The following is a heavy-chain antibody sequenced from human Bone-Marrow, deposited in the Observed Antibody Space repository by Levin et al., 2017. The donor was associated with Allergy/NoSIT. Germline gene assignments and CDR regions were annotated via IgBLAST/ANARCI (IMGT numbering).Heavy chain of an antibody. CDR3: ARIWFGELYGLDI. V-gene: IGHV4-59*12. CDR1: RGSISSYY. Sequence: SQTLSLTCTLSRGSISSYYLSWIRQPPGKGLEWIGYLSYSGGTDYNPSLKSRVTISVDPFKNQFSLKLRSVTAADTAVYYCARIWFGELYGLDIWGQGTTVIVSS. D-gene: IGHD3-10*01. CDR2: LSYSGGT. J-gene: IGHJ6*02.